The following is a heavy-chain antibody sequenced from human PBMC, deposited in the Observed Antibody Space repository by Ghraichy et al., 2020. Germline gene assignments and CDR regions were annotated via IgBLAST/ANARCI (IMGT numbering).Heavy chain of an antibody. CDR1: GFPFSKYA. Sequence: GGSLRLSCAASGFPFSKYAMGWVRQAPGRGPEWVSVMSGNGDKKDYADSVKGRFTISRDNSKNMLHLQMDSLRADDTALYYCSKGHYSDSWGPGTLVTVSS. V-gene: IGHV3-23*01. CDR3: SKGHYSDS. CDR2: MSGNGDKK. J-gene: IGHJ4*02.